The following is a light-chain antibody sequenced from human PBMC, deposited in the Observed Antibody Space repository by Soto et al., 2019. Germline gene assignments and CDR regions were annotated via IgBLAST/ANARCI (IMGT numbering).Light chain of an antibody. CDR1: SSDVGAYNF. CDR2: EVS. Sequence: QSVLTQPASVSGSPGQSITISCTGTSSDVGAYNFVSWYQHHPDKAPKLMISEVSNRPSGVSDRFSGSKSGNTASLTISGLQAEDEADYSCASLTTTCFVFATGTEVTVL. V-gene: IGLV2-14*01. CDR3: ASLTTTCFV. J-gene: IGLJ1*01.